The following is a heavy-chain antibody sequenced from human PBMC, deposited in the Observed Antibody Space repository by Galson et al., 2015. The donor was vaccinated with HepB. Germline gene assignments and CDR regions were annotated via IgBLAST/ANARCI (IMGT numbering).Heavy chain of an antibody. CDR1: GFTFDDYA. CDR2: ISWNSGSI. V-gene: IGHV3-9*01. J-gene: IGHJ6*04. CDR3: AKDIGGGGEV. Sequence: SLRLSCAASGFTFDDYAMHWVRQAPGKGLEWVSGISWNSGSIGYADSVKGRFTISRDNAKNSLYLQMNSLRAEDTALYYCAKDIGGGGEVWGKGTTVTVSS. D-gene: IGHD3-10*01.